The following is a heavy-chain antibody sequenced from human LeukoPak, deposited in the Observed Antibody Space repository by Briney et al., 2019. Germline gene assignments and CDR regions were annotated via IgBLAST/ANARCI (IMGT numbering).Heavy chain of an antibody. CDR2: IYSGGST. J-gene: IGHJ5*02. V-gene: IGHV3-66*01. D-gene: IGHD2/OR15-2a*01. CDR1: GFTVSSNY. Sequence: GGSLRLSCAASGFTVSSNYMSWVRQAPGKGLEWVSVIYSGGSTYYADSVKGRFTISRDNSKNTLYLQMNSLRTEDTAVYYCARAAFGPIRNWFDPWGQGTLVTVSS. CDR3: ARAAFGPIRNWFDP.